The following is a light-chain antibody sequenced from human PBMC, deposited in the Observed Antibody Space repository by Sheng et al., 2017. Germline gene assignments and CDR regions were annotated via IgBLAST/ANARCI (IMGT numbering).Light chain of an antibody. CDR3: QQYNNWPFD. CDR1: QNIGDN. J-gene: IGKJ3*01. Sequence: ETSMTQSPATLSISPGERATLSCRASQNIGDNLAWFQQKLARLPGFSSTLRPPGPLVSQPGSVAVGWDRVHLTISSLQSEDFAVYYCQQYNNWPFDFGPGTKVDF. V-gene: IGKV3-15*01. CDR2: LRP.